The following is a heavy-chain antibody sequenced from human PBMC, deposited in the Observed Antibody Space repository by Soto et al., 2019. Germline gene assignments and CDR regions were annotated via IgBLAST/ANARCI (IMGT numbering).Heavy chain of an antibody. Sequence: KTSETLSLTCAVSGGSISSSNWWSWVRQPPGKGLEWIGEIYHSGSTNYNPSLKSRVTISVDKSKNQFSLKLSSVTAADTAVYYCARAAATDYYYYGMDVWGQGTTVTVSS. CDR1: GGSISSSNW. CDR3: ARAAATDYYYYGMDV. CDR2: IYHSGST. D-gene: IGHD1-1*01. V-gene: IGHV4-4*02. J-gene: IGHJ6*02.